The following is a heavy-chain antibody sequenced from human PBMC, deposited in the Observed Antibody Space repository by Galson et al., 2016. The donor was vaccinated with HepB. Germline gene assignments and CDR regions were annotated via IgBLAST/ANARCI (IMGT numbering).Heavy chain of an antibody. CDR2: IAGNSAVI. V-gene: IGHV3-9*01. Sequence: SLRLSCAASGFTFDDSAMHWVRQAPGKGLEWVSSIAGNSAVIYYADSVKGRFTISRDNVMKSLFLQMNSLRPEDTAFYYCVKGDSQLWTGPFDFWGQGTLVTVSS. CDR1: GFTFDDSA. J-gene: IGHJ4*02. D-gene: IGHD5-18*01. CDR3: VKGDSQLWTGPFDF.